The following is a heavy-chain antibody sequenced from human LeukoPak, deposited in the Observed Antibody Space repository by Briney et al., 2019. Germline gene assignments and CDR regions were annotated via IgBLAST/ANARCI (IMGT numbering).Heavy chain of an antibody. CDR3: AHITTVTCADY. J-gene: IGHJ4*02. CDR2: IYWDDDE. D-gene: IGHD4-11*01. CDR1: GFSLTTSGVG. Sequence: ESGPTLVKPTQTLTLTCTFSGFSLTTSGVGVGWIRQPPGKALEWLALIYWDDDERYGPSLKSRLTVTKDTSKNQVVLTITNMDPVDTATYYCAHITTVTCADYWGQGTLVTVSS. V-gene: IGHV2-5*05.